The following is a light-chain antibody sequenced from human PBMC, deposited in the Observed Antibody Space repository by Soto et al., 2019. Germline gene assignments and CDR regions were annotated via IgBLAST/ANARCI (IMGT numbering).Light chain of an antibody. J-gene: IGKJ1*01. V-gene: IGKV1-39*01. Sequence: DIQMTQSPSSVSASVGDRVTITCRAGQSISTYLHWYQQKPGKAPKLLIYAASSLQSGVPSRFTGSGSGTDFTLTISSLQPEDFATYYCQQSYTAQAFGQGTKVDIK. CDR2: AAS. CDR3: QQSYTAQA. CDR1: QSISTY.